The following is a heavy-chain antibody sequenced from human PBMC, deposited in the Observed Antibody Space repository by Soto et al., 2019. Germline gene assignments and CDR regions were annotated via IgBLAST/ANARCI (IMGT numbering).Heavy chain of an antibody. D-gene: IGHD6-6*01. CDR3: ARDPAIAARPGWFDP. Sequence: SETLSLTCTVSGGPISSGGYYWSWIRQHPGKGLEWIGYIYYSGSTYYNPSLKSRVTISVDTSKNQFSLKLSSVTAADTAVYYCARDPAIAARPGWFDPWGQGTLVTVSS. CDR1: GGPISSGGYY. J-gene: IGHJ5*02. V-gene: IGHV4-31*03. CDR2: IYYSGST.